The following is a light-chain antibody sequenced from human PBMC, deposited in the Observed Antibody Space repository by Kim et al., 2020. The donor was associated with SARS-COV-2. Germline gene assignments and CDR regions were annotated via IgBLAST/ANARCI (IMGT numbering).Light chain of an antibody. CDR2: EVT. CDR3: CSYAGITVGV. J-gene: IGLJ3*02. CDR1: SNDVGSYNI. V-gene: IGLV2-23*02. Sequence: QSALTQPASVSGSPGQSITISCTGTSNDVGSYNIVSWYQQHPGKAPKLMIYEVTKRPSGVSNRFSGSKSANTASLTISGLQAEDEADYYCCSYAGITVGVFGGGTKLTVL.